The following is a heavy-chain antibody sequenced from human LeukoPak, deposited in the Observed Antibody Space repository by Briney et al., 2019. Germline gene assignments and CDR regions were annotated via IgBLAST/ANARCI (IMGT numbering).Heavy chain of an antibody. CDR1: GFTFSSYW. CDR3: TRLGYSGSYRSGPLIDY. Sequence: PGGSLRLSCAASGFTFSSYWMSWVRQAPGKGLEWVGRIRSKANSYATAYAASVKGRFTISRDDSKNTAYLQMNSLKTEDTAVYYCTRLGYSGSYRSGPLIDYWGQGTLVTVSS. V-gene: IGHV3-73*01. D-gene: IGHD1-26*01. J-gene: IGHJ4*02. CDR2: IRSKANSYAT.